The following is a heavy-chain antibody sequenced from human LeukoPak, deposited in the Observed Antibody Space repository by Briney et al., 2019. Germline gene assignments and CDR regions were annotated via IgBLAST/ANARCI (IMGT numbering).Heavy chain of an antibody. CDR2: LNQDGSER. Sequence: GGSLRLSCAASGFTFSSYWMSWVRQTPGKGLEWVAHLNQDGSERYYVDSVKGRFTISRENAKNSLYLQMNSLRAEDTAVYYCARLWRGSSSHHYYYTMDVWGPGTTVTVSS. CDR3: ARLWRGSSSHHYYYTMDV. D-gene: IGHD6-6*01. J-gene: IGHJ6*02. V-gene: IGHV3-7*02. CDR1: GFTFSSYW.